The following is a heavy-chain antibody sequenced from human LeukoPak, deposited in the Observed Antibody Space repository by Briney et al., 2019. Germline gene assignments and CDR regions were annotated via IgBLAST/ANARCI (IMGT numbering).Heavy chain of an antibody. Sequence: PSETLSLSCTVSGGSMSGYHWGWFRQPPGKGLEWIGYIYYSGSTSYNPYLKSRVTISVDTSKNQFSLKLSSVTAADTAVFYCARYGLFCGGDCLDSWGQGTLVTVSS. D-gene: IGHD2-21*02. CDR2: IYYSGST. V-gene: IGHV4-59*08. CDR3: ARYGLFCGGDCLDS. J-gene: IGHJ4*02. CDR1: GGSMSGYH.